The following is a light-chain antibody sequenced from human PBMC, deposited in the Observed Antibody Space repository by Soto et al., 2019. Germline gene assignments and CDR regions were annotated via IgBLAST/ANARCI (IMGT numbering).Light chain of an antibody. CDR1: QNINNW. Sequence: DVQITQAASTLSASVGGRVTITCRASQNINNWLAWYQQKPGKAPNLLIYEASSLESGVPSRFGGSRSGTEFTLTISSLQPEDFATYYCQQYNSYSWTFGQGTKVDIK. J-gene: IGKJ1*01. CDR3: QQYNSYSWT. V-gene: IGKV1-5*03. CDR2: EAS.